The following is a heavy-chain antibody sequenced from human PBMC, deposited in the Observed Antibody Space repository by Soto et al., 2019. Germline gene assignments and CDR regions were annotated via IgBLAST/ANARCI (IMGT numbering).Heavy chain of an antibody. D-gene: IGHD4-17*01. Sequence: QVQLVQSGAGVKKPGASVKVACKASGYPFTSYGINWVRQSTGQGRAWMGWISPYNGNTNYAQKLQGRVTMTTDTATSTAYMELRILSSDDTAVYYGARGGRLPFDPWGQGTLVTVSS. CDR2: ISPYNGNT. J-gene: IGHJ5*02. V-gene: IGHV1-18*01. CDR3: ARGGRLPFDP. CDR1: GYPFTSYG.